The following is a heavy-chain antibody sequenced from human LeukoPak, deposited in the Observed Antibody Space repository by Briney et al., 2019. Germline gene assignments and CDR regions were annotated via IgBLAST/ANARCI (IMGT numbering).Heavy chain of an antibody. D-gene: IGHD3-10*01. Sequence: TLSLTCTVSGGSISSGGYYWSWIRQPPGKALEWLALIYWDDDKRYSPSLKSRLTITKDTSKNQVVLTMTNMDPVDTATYYCAHSPITMIRGVIITPFDYWGQGTLVTVSS. CDR3: AHSPITMIRGVIITPFDY. CDR2: IYWDDDK. CDR1: GGSISSGGYY. V-gene: IGHV2-5*08. J-gene: IGHJ4*02.